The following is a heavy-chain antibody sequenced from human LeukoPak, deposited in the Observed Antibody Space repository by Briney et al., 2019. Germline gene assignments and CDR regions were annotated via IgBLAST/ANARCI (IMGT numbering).Heavy chain of an antibody. V-gene: IGHV1-2*02. J-gene: IGHJ4*02. CDR2: IHANSGGT. CDR1: GYTFTNYY. Sequence: ASVKVSCKASGYTFTNYYIHWVRQAPGQGLEWVGWIHANSGGTNCAQKFQGRVTMTRDTSISTAHMELSRLRSDDTAIYYCARNKNWGVYYFDYWGQGTLVTVSS. D-gene: IGHD7-27*01. CDR3: ARNKNWGVYYFDY.